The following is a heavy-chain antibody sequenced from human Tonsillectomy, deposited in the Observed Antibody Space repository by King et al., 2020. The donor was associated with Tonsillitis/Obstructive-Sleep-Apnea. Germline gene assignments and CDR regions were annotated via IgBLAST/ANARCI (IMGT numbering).Heavy chain of an antibody. Sequence: QLQLQESGPGLVKPSETLSLTCTVSGGSISSSSYYWGWIRQPPGKGLEWIGSIDYSGSTYYNPSLKSRVTISVDTAKNQFSLKLSSVTAADTAVYYCARRYDFWSGYYLNYYYYYYMDVWGKGTTVTVSS. CDR1: GGSISSSSYY. D-gene: IGHD3-3*01. V-gene: IGHV4-39*01. CDR2: IDYSGST. J-gene: IGHJ6*03. CDR3: ARRYDFWSGYYLNYYYYYYMDV.